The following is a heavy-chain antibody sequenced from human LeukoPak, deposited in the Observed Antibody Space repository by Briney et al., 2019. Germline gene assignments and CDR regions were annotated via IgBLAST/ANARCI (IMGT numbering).Heavy chain of an antibody. CDR1: GGTFSSYA. Sequence: SVKASCKASGGTFSSYAISWVRQAPGQGLEWMGRIIPIFGTANYAQKFQGRVTITTDESTSTAYMELSSLRSEDTAVYYCASSSYYDFWSASYFDYWGQGTLVTVSS. D-gene: IGHD3-3*01. V-gene: IGHV1-69*05. CDR2: IIPIFGTA. J-gene: IGHJ4*02. CDR3: ASSSYYDFWSASYFDY.